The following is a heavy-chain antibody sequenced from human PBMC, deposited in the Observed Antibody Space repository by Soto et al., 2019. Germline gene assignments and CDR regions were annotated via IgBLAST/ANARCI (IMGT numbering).Heavy chain of an antibody. CDR2: INPSGGYT. CDR1: GYTFSSYY. J-gene: IGHJ4*01. V-gene: IGHV1-46*03. CDR3: CRGGAILVVTAPYDQ. Sequence: ASVKVSCKASGYTFSSYYMNWVRQAPGQGLEWLGIINPSGGYTTYAQRFLGRVTMTSDTSTSTVHMELGSLTSEDTAVYYCCRGGAILVVTAPYDQWGPGTLVTASS. D-gene: IGHD2-21*02.